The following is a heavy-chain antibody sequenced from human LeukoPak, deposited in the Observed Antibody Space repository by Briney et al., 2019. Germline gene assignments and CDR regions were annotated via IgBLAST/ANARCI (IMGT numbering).Heavy chain of an antibody. CDR3: ARVLSSIAAAATDY. Sequence: ASVKVSCKASGGTFSSYAISWVRRAPGQGLEWMGRIIPILGIANYAQKFQGRVTITADKSTSTAYMELSSLRSEDTAVYYCARVLSSIAAAATDYWGQGTLVTVSS. D-gene: IGHD6-13*01. CDR2: IIPILGIA. CDR1: GGTFSSYA. J-gene: IGHJ4*02. V-gene: IGHV1-69*04.